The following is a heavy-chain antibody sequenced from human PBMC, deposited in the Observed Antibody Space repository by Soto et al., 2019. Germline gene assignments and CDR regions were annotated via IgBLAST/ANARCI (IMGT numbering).Heavy chain of an antibody. V-gene: IGHV3-23*01. J-gene: IGHJ4*02. CDR1: GFAFNNCA. Sequence: PGGYLRLSCGASGFAFNNCALGWVRQAPGKGLEWVSAITGSGNDTYYLDSVKGRFTISRDNSKNTLFLQVNSLRAEDTAIYYCAKLGSSAWSPHYYFDYWGQGTLVTVSS. CDR3: AKLGSSAWSPHYYFDY. CDR2: ITGSGNDT. D-gene: IGHD3-10*01.